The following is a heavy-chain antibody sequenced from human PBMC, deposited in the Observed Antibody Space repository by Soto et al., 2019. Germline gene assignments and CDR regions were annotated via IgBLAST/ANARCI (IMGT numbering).Heavy chain of an antibody. CDR3: ARGTRVLRFLEWSPGDCGMDV. V-gene: IGHV1-46*01. CDR2: INPSGGST. CDR1: GYTFTSYY. D-gene: IGHD3-3*01. Sequence: ASVKVSCKASGYTFTSYYMHWVRQAPGQGLEWMGIINPSGGSTSYAQKFQGRVTMTRDTSTSTVYMELSSLRSEDTAVYYCARGTRVLRFLEWSPGDCGMDVWGQGTTVTVSS. J-gene: IGHJ6*02.